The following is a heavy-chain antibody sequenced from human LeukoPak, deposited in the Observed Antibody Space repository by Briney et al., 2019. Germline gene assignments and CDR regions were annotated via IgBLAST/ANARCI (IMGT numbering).Heavy chain of an antibody. CDR3: ARDRGLAYCGGDCYLRGWFDP. D-gene: IGHD2-21*02. J-gene: IGHJ5*02. CDR1: GGSISSYY. V-gene: IGHV4-59*01. CDR2: IYYSGST. Sequence: SETLSLTCTVSGGSISSYYWSWIRQPPGKGLEWIGYIYYSGSTNYNPSLKSRVTISVDTSKNQFSLKLSSVTAADTAVYYCARDRGLAYCGGDCYLRGWFDPWGQGTLATVSS.